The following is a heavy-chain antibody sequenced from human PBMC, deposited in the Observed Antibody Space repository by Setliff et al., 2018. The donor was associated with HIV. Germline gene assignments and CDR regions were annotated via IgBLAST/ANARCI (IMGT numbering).Heavy chain of an antibody. CDR2: INPSGGST. CDR1: GYTFTSYY. D-gene: IGHD5-12*01. CDR3: ARDRARAGSGYHNCFDY. J-gene: IGHJ4*02. V-gene: IGHV1-46*01. Sequence: ASVKVSCKASGYTFTSYYMHWVRQAPGQGLEWMGIINPSGGSTNYAQKFQGRVTMTRDTSTSTVYMELSSLRSEDTAVYYCARDRARAGSGYHNCFDYWGQGTLVTV.